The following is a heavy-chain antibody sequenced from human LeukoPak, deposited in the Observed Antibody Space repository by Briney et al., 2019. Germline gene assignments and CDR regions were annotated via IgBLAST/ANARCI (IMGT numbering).Heavy chain of an antibody. Sequence: PGGSLRLSCAASGFSFGNYSMNWVRQAPGTGLEWISYISSSSSTIYYADSVEGRFTISRDNAKNSLYLQMNSLRDDDTAIYYCARVDCSGGGCYSALNLWGQGTLVTVFS. V-gene: IGHV3-48*02. J-gene: IGHJ4*02. D-gene: IGHD2-15*01. CDR2: ISSSSSTI. CDR1: GFSFGNYS. CDR3: ARVDCSGGGCYSALNL.